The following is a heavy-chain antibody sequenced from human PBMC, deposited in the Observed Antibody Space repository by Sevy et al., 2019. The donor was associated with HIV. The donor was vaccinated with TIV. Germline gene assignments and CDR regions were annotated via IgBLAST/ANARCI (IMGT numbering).Heavy chain of an antibody. J-gene: IGHJ4*01. CDR2: ISYEGTET. V-gene: IGHV3-30-3*01. Sequence: GGSLRLSCAASGFAFSTHAMHWVRQAPGKGLEWVAVISYEGTETFYAASVEGRFTISRDNSKNMLSLQINSLRPEDTAVYYCARDGGYSVKWYPLYWGHGALVTVSS. CDR3: ARDGGYSVKWYPLY. D-gene: IGHD1-26*01. CDR1: GFAFSTHA.